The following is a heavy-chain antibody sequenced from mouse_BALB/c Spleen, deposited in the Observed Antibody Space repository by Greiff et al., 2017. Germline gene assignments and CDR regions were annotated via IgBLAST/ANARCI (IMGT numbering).Heavy chain of an antibody. CDR3: ARLDWDY. D-gene: IGHD4-1*01. CDR2: IDPANGNT. V-gene: IGHV14-3*02. J-gene: IGHJ2*01. CDR1: GFNIKDYY. Sequence: VQLKESGAELVRSGASVKLSCTASGFNIKDYYMHWVKQRPEQGLEWIGRIDPANGNTKYDPKFQGKATITADTSSNTAYLQLSSLTSEDTAVYYCARLDWDYWGQGTTLTVSS.